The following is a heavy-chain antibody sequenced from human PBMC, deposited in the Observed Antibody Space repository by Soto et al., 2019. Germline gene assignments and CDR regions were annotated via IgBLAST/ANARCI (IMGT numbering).Heavy chain of an antibody. J-gene: IGHJ6*02. CDR2: INPNSGGT. V-gene: IGHV1-2*04. D-gene: IGHD3-3*01. CDR1: GYTFTGYY. Sequence: ASVKVSCKASGYTFTGYYMHWVRQAPGQGLEWMGWINPNSGGTNYAQKFQGWVTMTRDTSISTAYMELSRLRSDDTAVYYCASSIFGASPYCYYGMDVWGQGTTVTVSS. CDR3: ASSIFGASPYCYYGMDV.